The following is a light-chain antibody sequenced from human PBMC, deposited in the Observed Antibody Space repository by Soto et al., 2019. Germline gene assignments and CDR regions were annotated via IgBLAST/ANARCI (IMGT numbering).Light chain of an antibody. J-gene: IGKJ3*01. V-gene: IGKV4-1*01. CDR1: RSLLSNSNNY. CDR3: QQYYTSPFT. CDR2: WAS. Sequence: EIVMTQSPDSLAVSLGEGATINCKSSRSLLSNSNNYLAWYQQKPGKPPRLLTYWASTRDSGVPDRFSGSGSGTDFTLTITSLQAEDVAVYYCQQYYTSPFTFGPGTKVDIK.